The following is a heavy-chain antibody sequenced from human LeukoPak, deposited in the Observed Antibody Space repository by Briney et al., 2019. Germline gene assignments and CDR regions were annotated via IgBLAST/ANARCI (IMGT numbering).Heavy chain of an antibody. CDR2: ISSSGSTI. CDR1: GFTFSDYY. V-gene: IGHV3-11*01. D-gene: IGHD3-22*01. CDR3: ARDLENYYDSSGYGD. J-gene: IGHJ4*02. Sequence: GGSLRLSCAASGFTFSDYYMSWIRQAPGKGREWVSYISSSGSTIYYADSVKGRFTISRDNAKNSLYLQMNSLRAEDTAVYYCARDLENYYDSSGYGDWGQGTLVTVSS.